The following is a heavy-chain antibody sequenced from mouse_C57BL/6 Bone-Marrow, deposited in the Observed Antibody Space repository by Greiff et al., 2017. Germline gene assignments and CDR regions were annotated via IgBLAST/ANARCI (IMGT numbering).Heavy chain of an antibody. V-gene: IGHV1-64*01. CDR1: GYTFTSYW. D-gene: IGHD3-1*01. Sequence: QVQLKQPGAELVKPGASVKLSCKASGYTFTSYWMHWVKQRPGQGLEWIGMIHPTSGSTNYNEKFKSKATLTVDKSSSTAYMQLSSLTSEDSAVYYCARMGFAWFAYWGQGTLVTVSA. J-gene: IGHJ3*01. CDR3: ARMGFAWFAY. CDR2: IHPTSGST.